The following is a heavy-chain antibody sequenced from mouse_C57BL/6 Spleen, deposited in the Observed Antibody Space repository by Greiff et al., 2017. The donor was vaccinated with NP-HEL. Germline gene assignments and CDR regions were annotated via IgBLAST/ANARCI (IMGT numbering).Heavy chain of an antibody. CDR3: ARLRSSWELCYAMDY. CDR2: IDPSDSET. V-gene: IGHV1-52*01. CDR1: GYTFTSYW. D-gene: IGHD1-1*01. J-gene: IGHJ4*01. Sequence: QVQLQQPGAELVRPGSSVKLSCKASGYTFTSYWMHWVKQRPIQGLEWIGNIDPSDSETHYNQKFKDKATLTVDKSSSTAYMQLSSLTSEDSAVYYCARLRSSWELCYAMDYWGQGTSGTVSS.